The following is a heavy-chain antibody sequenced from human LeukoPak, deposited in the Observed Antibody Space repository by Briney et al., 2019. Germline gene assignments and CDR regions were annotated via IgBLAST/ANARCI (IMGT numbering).Heavy chain of an antibody. V-gene: IGHV3-30*04. CDR2: IQYDGSNQ. D-gene: IGHD2-8*01. CDR3: AKDRSSNGVGCYYYYMDV. Sequence: GSLRLSCASSGFTLNNYAMHWVRDTPGKGLECGAYIQYDGSNQQYADSAKGRFSISRDSSKNILNQQMNSLRAEDTAVYYCAKDRSSNGVGCYYYYMDVWGKGTTVTISS. J-gene: IGHJ6*03. CDR1: GFTLNNYA.